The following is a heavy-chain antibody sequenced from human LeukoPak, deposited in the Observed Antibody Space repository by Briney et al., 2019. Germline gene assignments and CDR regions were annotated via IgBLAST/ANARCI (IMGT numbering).Heavy chain of an antibody. D-gene: IGHD6-19*01. J-gene: IGHJ6*03. CDR1: GYTFTSYY. Sequence: ASVKVSCKASGYTFTSYYMHWVRQAPGQGLEWMGWINTNTGNPTYAQGFTGRFVFSLDTSVSTAYLQISSLKAEDTAVYYCARDSIAVAGTYYYYYYMDVWGKGTTVTVSS. CDR2: INTNTGNP. V-gene: IGHV7-4-1*02. CDR3: ARDSIAVAGTYYYYYYMDV.